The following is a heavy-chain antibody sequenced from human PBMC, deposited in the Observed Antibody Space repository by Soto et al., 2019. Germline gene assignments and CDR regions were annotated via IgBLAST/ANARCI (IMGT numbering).Heavy chain of an antibody. Sequence: SETLSLTCTVSGGSISSGGYYWSWIRQHPGKGLEWIGYIYYSGSTYYNPSLKSRVTISVDTSKNQFSLKLSSVTAADTAVYYCARLRIAARPCYFDYWGQGTLVTVSS. V-gene: IGHV4-31*03. J-gene: IGHJ4*02. CDR2: IYYSGST. CDR3: ARLRIAARPCYFDY. CDR1: GGSISSGGYY. D-gene: IGHD6-6*01.